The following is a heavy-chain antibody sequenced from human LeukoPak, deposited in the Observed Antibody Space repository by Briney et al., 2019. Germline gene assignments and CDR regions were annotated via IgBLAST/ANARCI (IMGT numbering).Heavy chain of an antibody. CDR1: GGSISSGGYY. V-gene: IGHV4-30-4*01. Sequence: SESLSLTCTVSGGSISSGGYYWSWIRQPPGKGLEWIGYIYYSGSTYYNPSLKSRVTISVDTSKNQFSLKLSSVTAADTAVYYCARFLSSWYINYYYGMDVWGQGTTVTVSS. J-gene: IGHJ6*02. CDR2: IYYSGST. D-gene: IGHD6-13*01. CDR3: ARFLSSWYINYYYGMDV.